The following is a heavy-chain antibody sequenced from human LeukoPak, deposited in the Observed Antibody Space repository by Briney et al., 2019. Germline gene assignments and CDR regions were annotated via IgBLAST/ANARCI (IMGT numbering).Heavy chain of an antibody. CDR2: IYYGETT. CDR3: VRPYVLHIVGPSY. CDR1: GASISSSNFY. D-gene: IGHD1-26*01. V-gene: IGHV4-39*01. J-gene: IGHJ4*02. Sequence: SETLSLTCTVSGASISSSNFYWDWIRQSPGKGLEWIGNIYYGETTSYNPSFKSRVTISVDTSKNQFSLKVNSVTAADTAMYFCVRPYVLHIVGPSYWGQGILVTVSS.